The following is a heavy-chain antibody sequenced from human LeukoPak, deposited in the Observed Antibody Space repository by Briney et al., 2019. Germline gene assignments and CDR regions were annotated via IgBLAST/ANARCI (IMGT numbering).Heavy chain of an antibody. CDR3: ARRYGDYNLDY. V-gene: IGHV4-59*08. CDR1: GGSISGYY. D-gene: IGHD4-17*01. J-gene: IGHJ4*02. CDR2: IYYSGST. Sequence: SETLSLSCTVSGGSISGYYWSWIRQPPGKGLEWIGYIYYSGSTNYNPSLESRVTISVDTSNNQFSLKLSSVTAADTAVYYCARRYGDYNLDYWGQGTLVTVSS.